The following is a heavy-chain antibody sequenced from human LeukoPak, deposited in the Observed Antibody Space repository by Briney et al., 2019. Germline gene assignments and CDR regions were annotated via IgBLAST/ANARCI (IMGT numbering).Heavy chain of an antibody. V-gene: IGHV4-59*01. CDR2: IYYSGST. J-gene: IGHJ4*02. CDR3: ASGITGTDLDY. Sequence: PSETLSLTCTVSGASISSYYWSWIRQPPGKGLEWIGYIYYSGSTNYNPSLKCRVTISVDTSKNQFSLKLSSVTAADTAVYYCASGITGTDLDYWGQGTLVTVSS. CDR1: GASISSYY. D-gene: IGHD1-7*01.